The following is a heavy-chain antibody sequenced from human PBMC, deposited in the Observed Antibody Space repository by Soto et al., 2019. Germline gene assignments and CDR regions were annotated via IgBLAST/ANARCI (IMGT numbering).Heavy chain of an antibody. J-gene: IGHJ3*02. CDR1: GGSISSYY. CDR3: ARDTTMVRGVIPI. CDR2: IYYSGST. D-gene: IGHD3-10*01. Sequence: NPSETLSLTCTVSGGSISSYYWSWIRQPPGKGLEWIGYIYYSGSTNYNPSLKSRVTISVDTSKNQFSLKLSSVTAADTAVYYCARDTTMVRGVIPIWGQGTMVTVSS. V-gene: IGHV4-59*01.